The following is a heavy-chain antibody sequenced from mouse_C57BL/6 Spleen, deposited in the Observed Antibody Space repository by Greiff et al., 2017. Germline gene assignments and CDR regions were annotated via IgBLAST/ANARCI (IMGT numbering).Heavy chain of an antibody. Sequence: VQLQQSGPELVKPGASVKIPCKASGYTFTDYNMDWVKQSHGKSLEWIGDINPNNGGTIYNQKFKGKDTLTVDKSSSTAYMERRSLTSEDTAVYYCARGVYYGSREVFDYWGQGTTLTVSS. CDR1: GYTFTDYN. D-gene: IGHD1-1*01. V-gene: IGHV1-18*01. J-gene: IGHJ2*01. CDR3: ARGVYYGSREVFDY. CDR2: INPNNGGT.